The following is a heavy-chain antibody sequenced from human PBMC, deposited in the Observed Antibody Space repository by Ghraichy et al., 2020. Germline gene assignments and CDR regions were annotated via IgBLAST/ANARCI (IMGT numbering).Heavy chain of an antibody. D-gene: IGHD3-3*01. CDR1: GFTFSSYS. CDR3: AREVFGVVTQWNYYGMDV. CDR2: ISSSSSYI. J-gene: IGHJ6*02. Sequence: GGSLRLSCAASGFTFSSYSMNWVRQAPGKGLEWVSSISSSSSYIYYADSLKGRFTISRDNAKNSLYLQMNSLRAEDTAVYYCAREVFGVVTQWNYYGMDVWGQGTTVTVSS. V-gene: IGHV3-21*01.